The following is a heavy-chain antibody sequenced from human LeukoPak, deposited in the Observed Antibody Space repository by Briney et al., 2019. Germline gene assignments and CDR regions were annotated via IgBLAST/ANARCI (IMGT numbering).Heavy chain of an antibody. CDR3: TSTWASAD. J-gene: IGHJ4*02. D-gene: IGHD1-26*01. CDR1: GFTFSGSA. Sequence: GMSLRLSCAASGFTFSGSAMHWVREASGKGLEWVGRIRSKANSYATAYAASVKGRFTISRDDSKNTAYLQMNSLKTEDTAVYCCTSTWASADWGQGTLVTVSS. V-gene: IGHV3-73*01. CDR2: IRSKANSYAT.